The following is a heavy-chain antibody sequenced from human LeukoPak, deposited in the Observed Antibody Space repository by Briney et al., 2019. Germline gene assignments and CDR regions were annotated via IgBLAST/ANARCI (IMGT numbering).Heavy chain of an antibody. V-gene: IGHV3-7*01. CDR2: IKEDGSET. CDR1: GITFSKYS. J-gene: IGHJ4*02. D-gene: IGHD5-24*01. Sequence: PGGSLRLSCAVSGITFSKYSMNWVRQVPGKGLECLANIKEDGSETYYADSVKGRFTISRDNPKNLLFLQINSLRVEDTAVYYCARETPRRGETRDGYRWGQGTLVTVSS. CDR3: ARETPRRGETRDGYR.